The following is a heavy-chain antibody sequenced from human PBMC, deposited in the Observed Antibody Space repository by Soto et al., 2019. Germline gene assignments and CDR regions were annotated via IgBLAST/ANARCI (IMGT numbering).Heavy chain of an antibody. CDR1: GYTFSNYG. CDR3: ARDREWSLDY. CDR2: IYIDDT. V-gene: IGHV1-18*01. J-gene: IGHJ4*02. D-gene: IGHD3-3*01. Sequence: QVQLVQSGAEVKKPGASVKVSCKASGYTFSNYGFSWMRQAPGQGLEWMGWIYIDDTKYAQNLQGRVTMTTDTFTSKVYMERRSLRSEYTAVNYCARDREWSLDYWGQGTLVTVSS.